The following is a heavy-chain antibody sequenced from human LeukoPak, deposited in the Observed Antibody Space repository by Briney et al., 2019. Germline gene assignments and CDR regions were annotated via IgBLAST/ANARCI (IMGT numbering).Heavy chain of an antibody. CDR2: IKQDGSEK. V-gene: IGHV3-7*01. CDR1: GFTFSSYW. J-gene: IGHJ4*02. CDR3: ARDGLYSSSWYLGSVAPPEYYFDY. Sequence: HPGGSLRLSCAASGFTFSSYWMSWVRQAPGKGLEWVANIKQDGSEKYYVDSVKGRFTISRDNAKNSLYLQMNSLRAEDTAVYYCARDGLYSSSWYLGSVAPPEYYFDYWGQGTLVTVSS. D-gene: IGHD6-13*01.